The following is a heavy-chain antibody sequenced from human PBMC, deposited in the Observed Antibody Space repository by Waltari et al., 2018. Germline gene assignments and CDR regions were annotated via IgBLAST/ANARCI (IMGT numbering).Heavy chain of an antibody. J-gene: IGHJ4*02. V-gene: IGHV1-24*01. CDR2: FDPEDGET. Sequence: QVQLVQSGAEVKKPGASVKVSCKVSGYPLTDLSMHCVRQAPGKGIGWMGGFDPEDGETIYAQKFQGRVTMTEDTSTDTAYMELSSLRSEDTAVYYCATDSRSMITIGVGGSYFFDYWGQGTLVTVSS. CDR1: GYPLTDLS. D-gene: IGHD3-16*01. CDR3: ATDSRSMITIGVGGSYFFDY.